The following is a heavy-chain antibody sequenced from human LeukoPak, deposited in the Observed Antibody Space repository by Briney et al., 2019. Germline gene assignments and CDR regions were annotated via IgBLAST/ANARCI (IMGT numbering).Heavy chain of an antibody. CDR2: INQDGSQK. D-gene: IGHD6-13*01. CDR1: GFTFSSHW. CDR3: ARKTKGIAAAGFFDY. J-gene: IGHJ4*02. Sequence: GGSLRLSCAASGFTFSSHWISWVRQAPGKGLEWVAHINQDGSQKSYVDSVEGRFAISRDNAKNSLYLEMNSLRAEDTAVYYCARKTKGIAAAGFFDYWGQGPLVTVSS. V-gene: IGHV3-7*03.